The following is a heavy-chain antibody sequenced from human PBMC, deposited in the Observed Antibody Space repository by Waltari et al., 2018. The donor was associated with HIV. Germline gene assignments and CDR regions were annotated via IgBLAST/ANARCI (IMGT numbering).Heavy chain of an antibody. D-gene: IGHD3-22*01. V-gene: IGHV3-23*01. CDR1: GFIFSSSA. CDR2: INGGTTGT. CDR3: AKDRSYDSSGYFDY. J-gene: IGHJ4*02. Sequence: EVQLLESGGDLQQPGGSLRLSCAASGFIFSSSAMCWVRQAPGRGLEWVSSINGGTTGTFYAYSVKGRFTISRDSSKNTLYLQMNSLRAEDTAVYYCAKDRSYDSSGYFDYWGEGTLVTVSS.